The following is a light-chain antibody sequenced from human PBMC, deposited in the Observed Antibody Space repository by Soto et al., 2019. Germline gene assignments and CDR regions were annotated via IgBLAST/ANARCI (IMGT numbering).Light chain of an antibody. J-gene: IGLJ3*02. CDR3: QSYDSSLSVV. V-gene: IGLV1-40*01. CDR2: ANS. Sequence: QSALTQPPSVSGAPGQRVTISCTGSSSNIGAGYDVHWYQQLPGTAPKLLISANSNRPSGVPDRFSGSKSGTSASLAITGLQAEDEADYYCQSYDSSLSVVFGGGTQLTVL. CDR1: SSNIGAGYD.